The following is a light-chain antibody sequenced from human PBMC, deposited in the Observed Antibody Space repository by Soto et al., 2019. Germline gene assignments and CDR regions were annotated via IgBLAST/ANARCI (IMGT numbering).Light chain of an antibody. V-gene: IGKV3-11*01. CDR3: QQRSNWPPYT. CDR2: DAS. J-gene: IGKJ2*01. CDR1: QSVSSY. Sequence: EIVLTQSPATLSLSPGESATLSCRASQSVSSYLAWYQQKPGQAPRLLIYDASNRATGIPARFSGSGSATDFTLTISSLEPEDFAVYYCQQRSNWPPYTFGQGTKLEIK.